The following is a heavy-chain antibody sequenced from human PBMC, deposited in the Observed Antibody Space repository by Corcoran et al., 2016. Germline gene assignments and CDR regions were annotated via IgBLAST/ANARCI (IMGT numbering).Heavy chain of an antibody. Sequence: QVQLQQWGAGLLKPSETLSLTCAVYGGSFSGYYWSWIRQPPGKGLEWIGEINHSGSTNYNPSLKSRVTISVDTSKNQFSLKLSSVTAADTAVYYWAKKAKLAAGGFDYWGQGTLVTVSS. CDR1: GGSFSGYY. CDR2: INHSGST. D-gene: IGHD6-13*01. V-gene: IGHV4-34*01. CDR3: AKKAKLAAGGFDY. J-gene: IGHJ4*02.